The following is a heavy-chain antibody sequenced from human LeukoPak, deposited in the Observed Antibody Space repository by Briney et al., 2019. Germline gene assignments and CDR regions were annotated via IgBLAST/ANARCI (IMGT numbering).Heavy chain of an antibody. CDR1: GGTFSSYA. J-gene: IGHJ4*02. Sequence: SVKVSCKASGGTFSSYAISWVRQAPGQGLEWMGRIIPILGIANYAQKFQGGVTITADKSTSTAYMELSSLRSEDTAVYYCARGSDGDNSDYWGQGTLVTVSS. CDR3: ARGSDGDNSDY. V-gene: IGHV1-69*04. D-gene: IGHD4-17*01. CDR2: IIPILGIA.